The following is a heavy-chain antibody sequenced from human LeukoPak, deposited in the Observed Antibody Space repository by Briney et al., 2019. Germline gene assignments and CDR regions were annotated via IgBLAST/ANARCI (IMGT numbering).Heavy chain of an antibody. V-gene: IGHV3-33*08. CDR2: IWYDGSNK. J-gene: IGHJ4*02. D-gene: IGHD6-19*01. CDR1: GFTFSSYA. Sequence: PGGSLRLSCAASGFTFSSYAMHWVRQAPGKGLEWVAVIWYDGSNKYYADSVKGRFTISRDNSKNTLYLQMNSLRAEDTAVYYCARGTIAVAGTGSFDYWGQGTLVTVSS. CDR3: ARGTIAVAGTGSFDY.